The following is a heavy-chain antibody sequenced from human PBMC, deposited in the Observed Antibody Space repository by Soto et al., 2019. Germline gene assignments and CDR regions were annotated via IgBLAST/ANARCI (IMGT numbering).Heavy chain of an antibody. J-gene: IGHJ6*02. CDR1: GYTFTGNY. V-gene: IGHV1-2*02. CDR2: VNPDNGGT. CDR3: ARDPRPPSGWLGFWEYGMDV. D-gene: IGHD3-3*01. Sequence: QVHLVQSGAEVKRPGASVKVSCKASGYTFTGNYIHWVRQAPGQGLEWMGWVNPDNGGTTSAEKFQGRVTMTRDKSVTTAYMELYRLSSDDKAVYYCARDPRPPSGWLGFWEYGMDVGGQGTTVTVSS.